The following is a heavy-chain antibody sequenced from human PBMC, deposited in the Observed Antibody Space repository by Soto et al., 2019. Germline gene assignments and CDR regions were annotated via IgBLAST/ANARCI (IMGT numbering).Heavy chain of an antibody. CDR3: ARAAPRYCSGGSCYPGRDY. J-gene: IGHJ4*02. CDR1: GGSFSGYY. CDR2: INHSGST. V-gene: IGHV4-34*01. D-gene: IGHD2-15*01. Sequence: PSETLSLTCAVYGGSFSGYYWSWIRQPPGKGLEWIGEINHSGSTNYNPSLKSRVTISVDTSKNQFSLKLSSVTAADTAVYYCARAAPRYCSGGSCYPGRDYWGQGTLVTVSP.